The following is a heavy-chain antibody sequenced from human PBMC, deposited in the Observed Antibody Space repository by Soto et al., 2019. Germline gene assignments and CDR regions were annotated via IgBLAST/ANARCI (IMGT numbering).Heavy chain of an antibody. CDR1: GFIFSDFA. CDR3: VRGGGGGLFDP. Sequence: GGSLRLSCAASGFIFSDFAMHWVRQAPGKGLEWVAEIWYDGSNEYYGDSVKGRFTISRDNSKNTLYLQLTGLTAEDTAIYYCVRGGGGGLFDPWGQGTMVTVSS. J-gene: IGHJ5*02. D-gene: IGHD2-15*01. V-gene: IGHV3-33*01. CDR2: IWYDGSNE.